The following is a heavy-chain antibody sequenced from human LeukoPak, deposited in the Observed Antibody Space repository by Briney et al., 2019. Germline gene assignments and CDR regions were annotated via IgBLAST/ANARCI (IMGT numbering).Heavy chain of an antibody. CDR1: GLTFSSYW. CDR2: IKDDGSEK. CDR3: ARARIDY. V-gene: IGHV3-7*04. J-gene: IGHJ4*02. Sequence: GGSLRLSCVGFGLTFSSYWMTWVRQAPWKGLEWVANIKDDGSEKYSVDSVKGRFTISRDNAKNLLYLQMSSLRAEDTAVYYCARARIDYWGQGTLVTVSS. D-gene: IGHD1-14*01.